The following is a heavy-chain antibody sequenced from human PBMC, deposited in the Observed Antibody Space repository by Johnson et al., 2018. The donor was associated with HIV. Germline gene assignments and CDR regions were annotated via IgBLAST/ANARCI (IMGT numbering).Heavy chain of an antibody. D-gene: IGHD5-24*01. V-gene: IGHV3-7*01. J-gene: IGHJ3*02. CDR1: GFTFSNYV. CDR2: IKQDGSEK. CDR3: ARDQWMAGDAFDI. Sequence: VQLVESGGGVVQPGRSLRLSCAGTGFTFSNYVLHWVRQAPGKGLEWVANIKQDGSEKYYVDSVKGRITISRDNAKNSLYLQMNSLRAEDTAVYYCARDQWMAGDAFDIWGQGTVVTVSS.